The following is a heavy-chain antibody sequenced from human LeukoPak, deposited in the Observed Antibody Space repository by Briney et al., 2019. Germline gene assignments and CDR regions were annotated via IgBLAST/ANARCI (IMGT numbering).Heavy chain of an antibody. CDR1: GGSISSGSYY. CDR3: ARGLAAHPYYYYYMDV. J-gene: IGHJ6*03. D-gene: IGHD6-6*01. CDR2: IYTSGST. V-gene: IGHV4-61*02. Sequence: SETLSLTCTVSGGSISSGSYYWSWIRQPAGKGLEWIGRIYTSGSTNYNPSLKSRVTISVDTSKNQFSLKLSSVTAADTAVYYCARGLAAHPYYYYYMDVWGKGTTVTVSS.